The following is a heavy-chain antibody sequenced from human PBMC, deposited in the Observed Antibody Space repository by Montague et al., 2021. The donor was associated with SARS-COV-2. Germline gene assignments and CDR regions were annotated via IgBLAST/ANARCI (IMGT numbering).Heavy chain of an antibody. V-gene: IGHV3-33*01. J-gene: IGHJ6*02. CDR1: GFTFSSYG. CDR2: IWYDGSNK. Sequence: SLRLSCAASGFTFSSYGMHWVRQAPGKGLEWVAVIWYDGSNKYXXXSXXXRFXISRDNSKNTLYLQLNSLRAEATAVYYCARDVYYYDSSGYYYGRYYYYGMDVWGQGTTVTVSS. CDR3: ARDVYYYDSSGYYYGRYYYYGMDV. D-gene: IGHD3-22*01.